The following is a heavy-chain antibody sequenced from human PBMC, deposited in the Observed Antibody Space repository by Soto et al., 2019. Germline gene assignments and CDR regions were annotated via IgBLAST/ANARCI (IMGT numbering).Heavy chain of an antibody. V-gene: IGHV3-30*18. D-gene: IGHD3-22*01. CDR1: GFTFSSYG. J-gene: IGHJ4*02. CDR2: ISYDGSNK. Sequence: GGSLRLSCAASGFTFSSYGMHWVRQAPGKGLEWVAVISYDGSNKYYADSVKGRFTISRDNSKNTLYLQMNSLRAEDTAVYYCAKDPGDYDSSGYYLDYWGQGXLVTVSS. CDR3: AKDPGDYDSSGYYLDY.